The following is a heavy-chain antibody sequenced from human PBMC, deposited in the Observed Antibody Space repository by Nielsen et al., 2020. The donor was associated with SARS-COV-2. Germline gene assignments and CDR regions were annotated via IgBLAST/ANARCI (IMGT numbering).Heavy chain of an antibody. J-gene: IGHJ6*03. V-gene: IGHV3-30*18. Sequence: GGSLRLSCAASGFTFRSYGMHWVRQAPGKGLEWVAVISYDGNNKYYADSVKGRFTISRDNSKNTLELQMNSLRTEDTAMYYCAKALRGYNYMDVWGKGTTVTVSS. D-gene: IGHD4-17*01. CDR3: AKALRGYNYMDV. CDR2: ISYDGNNK. CDR1: GFTFRSYG.